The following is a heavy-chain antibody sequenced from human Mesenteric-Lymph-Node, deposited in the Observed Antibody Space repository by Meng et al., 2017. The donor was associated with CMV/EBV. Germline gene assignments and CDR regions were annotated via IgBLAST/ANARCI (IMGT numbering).Heavy chain of an antibody. Sequence: QGHLQESVPGLVKPSQTLSLTCTVSGGSISSGDYYWSWIRQPPGKGLEWIGYIYYSGSTYYNPSLKSRVTISVDTSKNQFSLKLSSVTAADTAVYYRAREGSGSWFGAATFDYWGQGTLVTVSS. CDR2: IYYSGST. CDR3: AREGSGSWFGAATFDY. J-gene: IGHJ4*02. D-gene: IGHD3-10*01. CDR1: GGSISSGDYY. V-gene: IGHV4-30-4*08.